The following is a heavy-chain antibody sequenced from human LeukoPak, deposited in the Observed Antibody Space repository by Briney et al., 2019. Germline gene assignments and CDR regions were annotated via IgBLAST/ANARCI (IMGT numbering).Heavy chain of an antibody. D-gene: IGHD5-12*01. CDR2: IHYSGAT. J-gene: IGHJ6*03. CDR1: AGSMSGYY. V-gene: IGHV4-59*08. Sequence: SETLSLTRTVSAGSMSGYYWSWTRQPPGKELEWIGYIHYSGATSYNPSLRSRLTTSIDTSKNHFSLRLSSVTAADTAEYFCSRGGWSMDLWGKGTTVTVSS. CDR3: SRGGWSMDL.